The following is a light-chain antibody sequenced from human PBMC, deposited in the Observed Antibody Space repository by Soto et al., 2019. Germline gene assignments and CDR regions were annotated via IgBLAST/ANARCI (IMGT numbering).Light chain of an antibody. V-gene: IGKV3-20*01. CDR3: QQYCSSPWT. CDR2: GAS. J-gene: IGKJ1*01. CDR1: QSVSSSF. Sequence: EIVLTQSPGTLSLSPGERATLSCRASQSVSSSFLAWYQQKPGQAPRLLIYGASSRATGIPDRFSGRGSGTDFTLTISRLEPEDVAVYYCQQYCSSPWTFGQGTKVEIK.